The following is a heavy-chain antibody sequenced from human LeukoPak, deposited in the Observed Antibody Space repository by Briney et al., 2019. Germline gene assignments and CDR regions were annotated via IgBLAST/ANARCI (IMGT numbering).Heavy chain of an antibody. CDR3: ARGARRFGESYPYN. CDR2: INPNSGGT. J-gene: IGHJ4*02. CDR1: GYTFTGYY. D-gene: IGHD3-10*01. Sequence: ASVTVSCKASGYTFTGYYMHWVRQAPGQGLEWMGWINPNSGGTNYAQKFQGWVTMTRDTSISTGYMELSRLRSDDTAVYYCARGARRFGESYPYNWGQGALVTVSS. V-gene: IGHV1-2*04.